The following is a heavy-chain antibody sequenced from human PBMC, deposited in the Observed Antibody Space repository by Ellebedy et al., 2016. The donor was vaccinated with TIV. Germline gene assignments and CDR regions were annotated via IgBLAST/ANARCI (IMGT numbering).Heavy chain of an antibody. V-gene: IGHV4-59*08. CDR1: GGSITNYY. Sequence: MPSETLSLTCNVSGGSITNYYWSWILQSPGRGLEWSGYKYYSGSTTYNPSLKSRATILMDASKNQFSLTLTSVTAADTGVYYCASAYLGGWNFDFWGQGTQVTVST. CDR2: KYYSGST. J-gene: IGHJ4*02. D-gene: IGHD1-26*01. CDR3: ASAYLGGWNFDF.